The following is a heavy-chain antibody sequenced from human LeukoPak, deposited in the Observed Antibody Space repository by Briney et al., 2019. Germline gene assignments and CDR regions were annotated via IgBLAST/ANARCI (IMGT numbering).Heavy chain of an antibody. CDR2: ISGSGGST. CDR3: AKSLVRGVIITVGFDY. J-gene: IGHJ4*02. V-gene: IGHV3-23*01. D-gene: IGHD3-10*01. Sequence: GGSLRLSCAASGFTFSSYAMSWVRQAPGKGLEWVSAISGSGGSTYYADSVKGRFTISRDNSKNTLYLQMNSLRAEDTAVYYCAKSLVRGVIITVGFDYWGQGTLVTVSS. CDR1: GFTFSSYA.